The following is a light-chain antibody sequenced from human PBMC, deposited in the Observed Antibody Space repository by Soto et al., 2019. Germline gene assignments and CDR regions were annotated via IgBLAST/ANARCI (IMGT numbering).Light chain of an antibody. J-gene: IGKJ5*01. CDR1: QSISFY. CDR3: QQRSNWPT. Sequence: EIVLTQSPATLSLSPGEIATLSCRASQSISFYLTWYQHKPGQAPRLLIYDASNRATGIPARFSGSGYGTDFTLTISSLEPEDFAVYYCQQRSNWPTFGQGTRLESK. CDR2: DAS. V-gene: IGKV3-11*01.